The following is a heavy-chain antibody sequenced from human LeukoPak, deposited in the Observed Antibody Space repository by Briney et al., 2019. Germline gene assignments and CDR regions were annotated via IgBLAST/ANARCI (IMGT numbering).Heavy chain of an antibody. V-gene: IGHV1-2*02. Sequence: ASVKVSCKASGYTFTDYYMQWVRQAPGQGLEWMGWINPNSGGTKYAQKFQGRVTMTRDTSITTAYMELSRLTFDDTAVYYCARDQGGTIDYWGQGTLVTVSS. D-gene: IGHD1-7*01. CDR2: INPNSGGT. CDR1: GYTFTDYY. J-gene: IGHJ4*02. CDR3: ARDQGGTIDY.